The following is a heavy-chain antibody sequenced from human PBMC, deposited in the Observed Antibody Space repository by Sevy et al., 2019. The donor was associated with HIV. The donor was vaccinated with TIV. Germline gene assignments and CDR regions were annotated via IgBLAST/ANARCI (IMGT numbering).Heavy chain of an antibody. CDR2: ISGSGYLT. V-gene: IGHV3-23*01. J-gene: IGHJ4*02. D-gene: IGHD3-22*01. Sequence: GGSLRLSCAASGFTFSSYAMSWVRQAPGKGLEWVSAISGSGYLTYYTDSVKGRFTISRDNSKNTLYLQMNSLRAEDTAVYYCAKEGGGYYYYSSGLFDYWGQGTLVTVSS. CDR1: GFTFSSYA. CDR3: AKEGGGYYYYSSGLFDY.